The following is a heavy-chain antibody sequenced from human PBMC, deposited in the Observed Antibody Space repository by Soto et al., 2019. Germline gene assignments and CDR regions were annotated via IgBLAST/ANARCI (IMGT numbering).Heavy chain of an antibody. CDR3: AREGQAPYYYYGMDV. Sequence: VSVKVSCKASGYTFTNYGCSWVRQAPGQGLEWMGWISGYNGNTKYAEKFQDRVTMTTDTSTSTAHMGLRSLRSDDTAVYYCAREGQAPYYYYGMDVWGQGTAVTVS. CDR2: ISGYNGNT. J-gene: IGHJ6*02. V-gene: IGHV1-18*01. CDR1: GYTFTNYG.